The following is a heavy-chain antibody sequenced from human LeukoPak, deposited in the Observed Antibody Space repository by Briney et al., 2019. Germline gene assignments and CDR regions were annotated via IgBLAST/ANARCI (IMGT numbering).Heavy chain of an antibody. D-gene: IGHD6-13*01. V-gene: IGHV3-23*01. J-gene: IGHJ2*01. CDR3: AKGYIIAAAGTNWYFDL. CDR1: GFTFSSYA. Sequence: GGSLRLSCAASGFTFSSYAMSWVRQAPGKGLEWVSAISGSGGSTYYADSVKGRFTISRDNSKNTLYLQMNSLRAEDTAVYYCAKGYIIAAAGTNWYFDLWGRGTLVTVSS. CDR2: ISGSGGST.